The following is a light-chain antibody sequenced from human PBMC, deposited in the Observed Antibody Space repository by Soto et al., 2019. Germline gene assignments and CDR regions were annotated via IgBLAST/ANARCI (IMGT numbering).Light chain of an antibody. CDR3: SSYTSSSPLV. Sequence: QSALTQPASVSGSPGQSITISCTGTSSDVGGYNYVSWYQQHPGKAPKLMIYDVSNRHSGVSNRFSGSKSGNTASLTISGLQAEDEAYYYCSSYTSSSPLVFGGGTKLTVL. J-gene: IGLJ2*01. CDR1: SSDVGGYNY. CDR2: DVS. V-gene: IGLV2-14*01.